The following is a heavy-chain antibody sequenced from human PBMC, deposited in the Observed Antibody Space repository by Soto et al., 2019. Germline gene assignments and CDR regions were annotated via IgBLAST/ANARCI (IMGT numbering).Heavy chain of an antibody. Sequence: ASVTVACKASGYTFTSYAVSWVRQATGQGLEWMGWINTNTGNPTYAQGFTGRFVFSLDTSVSTAYLQICSLKAEDTAVYYCARDGPLIYDSPGDYYYYGMDVWGQGTTVTVSS. D-gene: IGHD5-12*01. CDR3: ARDGPLIYDSPGDYYYYGMDV. J-gene: IGHJ6*02. CDR2: INTNTGNP. CDR1: GYTFTSYA. V-gene: IGHV7-4-1*01.